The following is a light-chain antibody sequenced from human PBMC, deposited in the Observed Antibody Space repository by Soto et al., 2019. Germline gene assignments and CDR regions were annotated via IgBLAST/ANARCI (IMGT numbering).Light chain of an antibody. CDR2: DAS. Sequence: DIQMTQSPSTLSVSVGDRVTITCRASQSISSWLAWYQQKPGKAPKLLIYDASSLESGVPSRFSGSGSGTEFTLTISSLQPDDFATYYCQQYNSYAPPLTFGGGTKVEIK. V-gene: IGKV1-5*01. CDR1: QSISSW. J-gene: IGKJ4*01. CDR3: QQYNSYAPPLT.